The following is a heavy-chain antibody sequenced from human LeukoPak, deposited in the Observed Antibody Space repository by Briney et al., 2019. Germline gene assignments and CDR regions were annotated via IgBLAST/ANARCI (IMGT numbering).Heavy chain of an antibody. V-gene: IGHV4-59*01. CDR1: GDSISSYY. J-gene: IGHJ4*02. Sequence: SETLSLTCTVSGDSISSYYWSWIRQPPGKRLEWIGYIHYSGSSNYNPSLKSRVTMSVDTSMNQFSLRLSSVTAADTAVYYCARDSGSSPTFDYWGQGTLVTVSS. CDR2: IHYSGSS. D-gene: IGHD6-13*01. CDR3: ARDSGSSPTFDY.